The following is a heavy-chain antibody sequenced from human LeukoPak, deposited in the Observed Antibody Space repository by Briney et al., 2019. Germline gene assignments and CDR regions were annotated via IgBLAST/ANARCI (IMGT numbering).Heavy chain of an antibody. CDR1: GGSISSSRYY. V-gene: IGHV4-39*01. J-gene: IGHJ3*02. D-gene: IGHD6-19*01. CDR2: IYYSGST. Sequence: SETLSLTCTVSGGSISSSRYYWGWIRQPPGKGLEWIGSIYYSGSTYYNPSLKSRVTISVDTSKNQFSLKLSSVAAADTAVYYCARPSNTKAGLDAFDIWGQGTMVTVSS. CDR3: ARPSNTKAGLDAFDI.